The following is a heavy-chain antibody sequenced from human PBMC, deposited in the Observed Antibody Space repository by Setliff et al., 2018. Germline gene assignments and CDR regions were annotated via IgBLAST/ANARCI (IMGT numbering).Heavy chain of an antibody. CDR2: IIPMFGT. Sequence: SVKVSCKASGDTFRSYVISWVREAPGQGLEWMGGIIPMFGTNYAQKFQGRVTITADESTSTAYMELSSLGSEDTAVYYCAGGQPLVRKYYYYMDVWGKGTTVTVSS. CDR1: GDTFRSYV. D-gene: IGHD3-10*01. J-gene: IGHJ6*03. V-gene: IGHV1-69*13. CDR3: AGGQPLVRKYYYYMDV.